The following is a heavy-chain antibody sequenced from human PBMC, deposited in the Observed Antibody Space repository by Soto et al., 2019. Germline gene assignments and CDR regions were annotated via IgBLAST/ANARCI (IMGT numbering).Heavy chain of an antibody. D-gene: IGHD4-17*01. V-gene: IGHV4-59*01. CDR2: IYYSGGT. J-gene: IGHJ5*02. CDR3: ARGKLTTAGGGFDP. Sequence: PSETLSLTCTVSGGSISSYYWSWIRQPPGKGLEWIGYIYYSGGTNYNPSLKSRVTISVDTSKNQFSLKLSSVTAADTAVYYCARGKLTTAGGGFDPWGQGTLVTVSS. CDR1: GGSISSYY.